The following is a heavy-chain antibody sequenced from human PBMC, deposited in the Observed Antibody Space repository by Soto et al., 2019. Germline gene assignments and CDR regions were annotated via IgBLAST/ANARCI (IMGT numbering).Heavy chain of an antibody. CDR3: ASPNYDFWSLGAFDI. D-gene: IGHD3-3*01. J-gene: IGHJ3*02. Sequence: GGSLRLSCAASGFTFSSYWMSWVRQAPGKGLEWVANIKQDGSEKYYVDSVKGRFTISKDNAKNSLYLQMNSLRAEDTAVYYCASPNYDFWSLGAFDIWGQGTMVTVS. V-gene: IGHV3-7*01. CDR2: IKQDGSEK. CDR1: GFTFSSYW.